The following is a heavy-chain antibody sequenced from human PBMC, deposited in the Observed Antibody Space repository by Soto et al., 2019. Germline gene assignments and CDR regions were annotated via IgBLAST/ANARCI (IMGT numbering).Heavy chain of an antibody. CDR3: ARVGGVAARTFDY. D-gene: IGHD6-6*01. CDR1: GGSINDFY. V-gene: IGHV4-59*01. Sequence: TSETLSLTCTVSGGSINDFYWSWIRQPPGKGLEWIGYIYYSGSTDYNHSLKGRVTISVDTSKNQFSLKLRSVTAADTAVYYCARVGGVAARTFDYWGQGTLVTVSS. CDR2: IYYSGST. J-gene: IGHJ4*02.